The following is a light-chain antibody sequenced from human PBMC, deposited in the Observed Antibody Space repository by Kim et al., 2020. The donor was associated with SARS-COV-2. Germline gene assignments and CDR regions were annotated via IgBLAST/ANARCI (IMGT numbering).Light chain of an antibody. V-gene: IGKV3-11*01. CDR3: QQRGNWPLT. CDR1: QSVSSY. CDR2: DAS. Sequence: EIVLTQSPATLSLSPGERATLSCRASQSVSSYLAWYQQKPGQAPRLLIYDASIWATGIPARFSGSGSGTDFTLTISSLEPEDFAVYYCQQRGNWPLTFGGGTKVDIK. J-gene: IGKJ4*01.